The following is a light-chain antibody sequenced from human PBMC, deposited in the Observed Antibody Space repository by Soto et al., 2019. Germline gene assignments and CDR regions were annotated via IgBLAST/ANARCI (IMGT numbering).Light chain of an antibody. J-gene: IGKJ5*01. CDR2: DAY. V-gene: IGKV3-20*01. CDR1: QSVASSY. Sequence: EIVLTQSPVTLSLSPGERATLSCRASQSVASSYLDWYQQKPGQAPRLLISDAYKRATGIADRFTGSGSGTDFTLIISRLEPEDFAVYYCQQNGTPPLTFGQGTRLEIK. CDR3: QQNGTPPLT.